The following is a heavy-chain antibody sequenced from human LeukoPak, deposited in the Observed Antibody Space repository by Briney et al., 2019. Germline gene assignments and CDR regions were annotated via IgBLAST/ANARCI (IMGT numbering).Heavy chain of an antibody. CDR1: GFTFSSYG. Sequence: PGGSLRLSCAASGFTFSSYGMHWVRQAPGKGLEWVAIKSYDGSNKYYADSVKGRFTISRDNSKNTLYLQMNSLRAEDTAVYYCTKGAYGSGWLNLDYWGQGTLVTVSS. D-gene: IGHD6-19*01. CDR3: TKGAYGSGWLNLDY. CDR2: KSYDGSNK. J-gene: IGHJ4*02. V-gene: IGHV3-30*18.